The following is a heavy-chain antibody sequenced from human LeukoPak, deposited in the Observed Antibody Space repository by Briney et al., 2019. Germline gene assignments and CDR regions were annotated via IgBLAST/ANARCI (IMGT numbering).Heavy chain of an antibody. CDR1: GFPCSTYG. D-gene: IGHD6-19*01. CDR3: ARVAAGWTENWFDL. J-gene: IGHJ5*02. CDR2: IWYDGSNK. V-gene: IGHV3-33*01. Sequence: PGGSLRLSCAASGFPCSTYGTHWVRQAPGKGLEWVAFIWYDGSNKYYADSVKGRFTISRDNSKNTLYLQMNSLTAEDTAVYYCARVAAGWTENWFDLWGQKTLVTVSS.